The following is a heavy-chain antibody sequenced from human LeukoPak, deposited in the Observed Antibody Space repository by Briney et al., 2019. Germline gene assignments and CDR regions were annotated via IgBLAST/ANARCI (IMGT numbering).Heavy chain of an antibody. D-gene: IGHD3-3*01. CDR1: GGSFSGYY. J-gene: IGHJ4*02. CDR2: INHSGST. V-gene: IGHV4-34*01. Sequence: SETLSLTCAVYGGSFSGYYWSWIRQPPGKGLEWIGEINHSGSTNYNPSLKSRVTISVDTSKNQFSLKLSSVTAADTAVYYCARVFQEWMAPANRYYFDYWGQGSLVTVCS. CDR3: ARVFQEWMAPANRYYFDY.